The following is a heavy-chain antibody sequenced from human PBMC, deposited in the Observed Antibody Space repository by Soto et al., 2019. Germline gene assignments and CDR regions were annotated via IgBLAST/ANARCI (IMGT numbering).Heavy chain of an antibody. J-gene: IGHJ3*02. CDR2: ISAYNGNT. D-gene: IGHD3-16*02. CDR3: ARDLDDYVWGSYPSPDAFDI. CDR1: GYTFISFG. V-gene: IGHV1-18*01. Sequence: QVQLVQSGAEVKKPGASVKVSCKASGYTFISFGISWVRQAPGQGLEWMGWISAYNGNTNYAQNLQGRVTMTTDTSTSTAYMELRSLRSDDTAVYYCARDLDDYVWGSYPSPDAFDIWGQGTMVTVSS.